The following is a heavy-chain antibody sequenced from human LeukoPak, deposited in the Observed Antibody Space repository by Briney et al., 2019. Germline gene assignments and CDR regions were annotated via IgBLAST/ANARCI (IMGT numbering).Heavy chain of an antibody. Sequence: GASVKVSFKASGYILSSYYMHWVRQAPGQGLEWMGIINPSGGSTDYAQKFQGRVTMTRDKSTSTVCMELNSLRSEDTALYYCARTYCGGDCKNRYFDYWGQGTLVTVSS. CDR3: ARTYCGGDCKNRYFDY. CDR1: GYILSSYY. V-gene: IGHV1-46*01. J-gene: IGHJ4*02. CDR2: INPSGGST. D-gene: IGHD2-21*02.